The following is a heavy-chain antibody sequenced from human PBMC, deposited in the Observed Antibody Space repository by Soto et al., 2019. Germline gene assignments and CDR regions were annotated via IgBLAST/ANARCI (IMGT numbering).Heavy chain of an antibody. CDR1: GGSISSGGYY. CDR3: ARVRPGLRSWDYFDY. Sequence: TLSLTCTVSGGSISSGGYYLSWIRQHPGKGLEWIGYIYYSGSTYYNPSLKSRVTISVDTSKNQFSLKLSSVTAADTAVYYCARVRPGLRSWDYFDYWGQGTLVTVSS. J-gene: IGHJ4*02. CDR2: IYYSGST. V-gene: IGHV4-31*03. D-gene: IGHD3-3*01.